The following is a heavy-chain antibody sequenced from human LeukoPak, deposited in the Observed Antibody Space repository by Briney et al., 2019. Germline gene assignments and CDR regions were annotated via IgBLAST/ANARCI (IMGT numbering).Heavy chain of an antibody. CDR2: IKSKTDGGTT. V-gene: IGHV3-15*01. J-gene: IGHJ4*02. Sequence: GGSLRLSCAASGFTFSNAWMSWVRQAPGKGLEWVGRIKSKTDGGTTDYAAPVKGRFTISRDDSKNTLYLQMNSLKTKDTAVYYCTTGPYYGDYGLAFDYWGQGTLVTVSS. D-gene: IGHD4-17*01. CDR3: TTGPYYGDYGLAFDY. CDR1: GFTFSNAW.